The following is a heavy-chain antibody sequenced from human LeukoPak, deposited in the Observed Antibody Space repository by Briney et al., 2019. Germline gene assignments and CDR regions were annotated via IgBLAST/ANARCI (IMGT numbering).Heavy chain of an antibody. J-gene: IGHJ6*03. D-gene: IGHD6-6*01. CDR1: GGSISSSNYY. CDR3: AKYSSSSSGYYYYYYYMDV. CDR2: IYYRGST. Sequence: SETLSLTCTVSGGSISSSNYYWGWIRQPPGKGLEWIGSIYYRGSTYYNPSLMSRVTIFVGTSKNQFSLKLSSVTAADTAVYYCAKYSSSSSGYYYYYYYMDVWGKGTTVTVSS. V-gene: IGHV4-39*07.